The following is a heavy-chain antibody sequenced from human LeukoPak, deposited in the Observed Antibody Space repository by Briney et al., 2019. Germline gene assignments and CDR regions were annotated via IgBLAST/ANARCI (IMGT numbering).Heavy chain of an antibody. CDR1: GYSFTSYW. Sequence: GESLKISCKGSGYSFTSYWIGWVRQMPGQGLEWMGIIYPGDSDTRYSPSFQGQVTISADKSISTAYLQWSSLKASDTAMYYCASYYDSSGYLSHDAFDIWGQGTMVTVSS. CDR2: IYPGDSDT. V-gene: IGHV5-51*01. J-gene: IGHJ3*02. CDR3: ASYYDSSGYLSHDAFDI. D-gene: IGHD3-22*01.